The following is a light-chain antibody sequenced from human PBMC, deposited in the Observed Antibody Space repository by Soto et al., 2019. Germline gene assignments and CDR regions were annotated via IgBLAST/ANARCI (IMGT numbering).Light chain of an antibody. V-gene: IGKV3-15*01. CDR1: QSVSGN. CDR2: GAS. J-gene: IGKJ1*01. Sequence: EIVMTQSPATLSVSPGERATLSCRASQSVSGNLAWYQQKPGQAPRLLIYGASTRATGIPARFSGSGSGTEFTLTISSLPSEDVAVYYCQQYNNWPRMFGQGTKVEIK. CDR3: QQYNNWPRM.